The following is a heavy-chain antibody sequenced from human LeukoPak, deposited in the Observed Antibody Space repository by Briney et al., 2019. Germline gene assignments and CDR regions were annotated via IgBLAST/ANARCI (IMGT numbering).Heavy chain of an antibody. CDR3: AREWSREAYCGGDCYFAFDI. Sequence: SSETLSLTCTVSGGSISSYYWSWIRQPPGKGLEWIGYIYYSGSTNYNPSLKSRVTISIDTSKNQFSLKLSSVTAADTAVYYCAREWSREAYCGGDCYFAFDIWGQGTMVTVSS. V-gene: IGHV4-59*12. D-gene: IGHD2-21*02. J-gene: IGHJ3*02. CDR2: IYYSGST. CDR1: GGSISSYY.